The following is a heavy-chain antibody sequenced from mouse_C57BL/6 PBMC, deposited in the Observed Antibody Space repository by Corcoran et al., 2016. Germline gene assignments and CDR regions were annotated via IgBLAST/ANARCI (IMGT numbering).Heavy chain of an antibody. CDR2: INTYSGVP. J-gene: IGHJ3*01. CDR3: ARSWEGFAY. D-gene: IGHD4-1*01. V-gene: IGHV9-3*01. Sequence: QILLVQSGPELKKPVETVKISCKASGYTFTTYGMSWVKQAPGKGLKWMGWINTYSGVPTYADDFKGRFAFSLETSASTAYLQINNLKNEDTATYFCARSWEGFAYWGQGPLVTVSA. CDR1: GYTFTTYG.